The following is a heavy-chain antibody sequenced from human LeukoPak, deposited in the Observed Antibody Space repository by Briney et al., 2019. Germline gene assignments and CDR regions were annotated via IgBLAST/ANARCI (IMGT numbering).Heavy chain of an antibody. CDR3: AREWFGELGAPYYFDY. J-gene: IGHJ4*02. CDR1: GYTFTSYY. D-gene: IGHD3-10*01. CDR2: INPSGGST. V-gene: IGHV1-46*01. Sequence: ASVKVSCKASGYTFTSYYMHWVRQAPGQGLEWMGIINPSGGSTSYAQKFQGRVTMTRDTSTSTVYMELSSLRSEDTAVYYCAREWFGELGAPYYFDYWGQGTLVTVSS.